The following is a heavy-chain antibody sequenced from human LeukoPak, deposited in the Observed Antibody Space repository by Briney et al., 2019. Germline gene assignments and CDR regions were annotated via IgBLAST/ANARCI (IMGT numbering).Heavy chain of an antibody. V-gene: IGHV4-39*07. CDR2: IYYSGST. Sequence: SETLSLTCTVSGASISSSRYYWGWIRQPPGKGLEWIGSIYYSGSTNYNPSLKSRVTISVDTSKNQFSLKLRSVTAADTAMYFCALQDYWGQGTLVTVSS. CDR1: GASISSSRYY. CDR3: ALQDY. J-gene: IGHJ4*02.